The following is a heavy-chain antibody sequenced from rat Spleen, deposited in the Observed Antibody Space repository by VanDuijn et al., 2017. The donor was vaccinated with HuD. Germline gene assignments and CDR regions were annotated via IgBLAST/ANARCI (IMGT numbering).Heavy chain of an antibody. CDR2: INTDSSST. D-gene: IGHD4-4*01. Sequence: EVQLVESGGGLVLPGRSLKLSCVASGFTFSSYWMYWVRQAPENGIEWLAYINTDSSSTHYAETVKGRFTISRDNAQNTLYLEMSKLGSEDTGIYYCVREDLGVNHWGQGVMVTVSS. CDR1: GFTFSSYW. V-gene: IGHV5-43*01. CDR3: VREDLGVNH. J-gene: IGHJ2*01.